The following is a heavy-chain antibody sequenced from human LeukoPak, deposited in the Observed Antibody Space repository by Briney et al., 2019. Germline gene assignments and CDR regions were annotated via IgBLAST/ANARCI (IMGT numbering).Heavy chain of an antibody. Sequence: ASVKVSCKASGYTFTSYGISWVRQAPGQGVEWMGWISAYNGNTNYAQKLEGRVTMTTDTYTSTAYMELRSLRSDDTAVYYCAREPKDYDFWSGETAYFDYWGQGTLVTVSS. D-gene: IGHD3-3*01. V-gene: IGHV1-18*01. CDR1: GYTFTSYG. CDR3: AREPKDYDFWSGETAYFDY. J-gene: IGHJ4*02. CDR2: ISAYNGNT.